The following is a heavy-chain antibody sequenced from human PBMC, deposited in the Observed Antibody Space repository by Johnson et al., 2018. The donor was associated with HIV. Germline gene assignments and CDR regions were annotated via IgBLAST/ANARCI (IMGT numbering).Heavy chain of an antibody. V-gene: IGHV3-20*04. J-gene: IGHJ3*02. D-gene: IGHD2-21*02. CDR1: GFMFEDYG. CDR2: INWNGGSP. CDR3: ARAAYCCGSCYFDAFDI. Sequence: VQLVESGGGVVRPGGSLRLSCVGSGFMFEDYGMSWVRQAPGKGLEWVSGINWNGGSPSYADSVKGRVTISRDNAKNSLYLQMNSLRAEDTAVYYCARAAYCCGSCYFDAFDIWGQGTMVTVSS.